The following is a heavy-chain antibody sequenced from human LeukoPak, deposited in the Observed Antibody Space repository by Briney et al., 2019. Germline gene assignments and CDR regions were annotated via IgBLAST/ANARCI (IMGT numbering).Heavy chain of an antibody. D-gene: IGHD5-24*01. V-gene: IGHV4-59*12. CDR3: ARDLEHP. CDR2: IYYSGST. Sequence: SETLSLTCTVSGGSISSYYWSWIRQPPGKGLEWIGYIYYSGSTNYNSSLKSRVTISVDTSKNQFSLKLSSVTAADTAVYYCARDLEHPWGQGTLVTVSS. CDR1: GGSISSYY. J-gene: IGHJ5*02.